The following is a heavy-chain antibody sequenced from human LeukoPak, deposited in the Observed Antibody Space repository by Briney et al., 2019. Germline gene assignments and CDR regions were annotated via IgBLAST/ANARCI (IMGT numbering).Heavy chain of an antibody. J-gene: IGHJ5*02. V-gene: IGHV3-7*01. D-gene: IGHD3-10*01. CDR1: GFTFSSYW. CDR2: IKQDGSEK. Sequence: PGGSLRLSCAASGFTFSSYWMSWVRQAPGKGLEWVANIKQDGSEKYYVDSVKGRFTISRDNAKNSLYLQMNSLRAEDTAVYYCARCYGSGPRGFDPWGQGTLVTVSS. CDR3: ARCYGSGPRGFDP.